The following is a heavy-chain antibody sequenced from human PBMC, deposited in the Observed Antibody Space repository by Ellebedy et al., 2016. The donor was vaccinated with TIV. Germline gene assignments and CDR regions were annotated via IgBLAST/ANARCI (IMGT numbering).Heavy chain of an antibody. V-gene: IGHV3-43*01. CDR1: GFPFADYT. D-gene: IGHD1-1*01. CDR3: KAEVTSDDIYFDY. Sequence: GGSLRLSCAASGFPFADYTLNWVRQAPGKGLEWVALINWDGSMTHYADSVRGRFTISRDNDKSVLYLQMSGLRPEDSGSYYCKAEVTSDDIYFDYWGRGTLITVSS. CDR2: INWDGSMT. J-gene: IGHJ4*02.